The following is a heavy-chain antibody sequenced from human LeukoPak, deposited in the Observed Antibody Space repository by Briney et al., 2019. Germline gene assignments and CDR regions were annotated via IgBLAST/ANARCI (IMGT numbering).Heavy chain of an antibody. Sequence: PGGSLRLSCAASGFTFSSHAMVWVRQAPGKGLEWVANIKQDGSEKYYVDSVKGRFTISRDNAKNSLYLQMNSLRAEDTAVYYCARGHYDFWSGYSWFDPWGQGTLVTVSS. D-gene: IGHD3-3*01. CDR3: ARGHYDFWSGYSWFDP. V-gene: IGHV3-7*01. J-gene: IGHJ5*02. CDR2: IKQDGSEK. CDR1: GFTFSSHA.